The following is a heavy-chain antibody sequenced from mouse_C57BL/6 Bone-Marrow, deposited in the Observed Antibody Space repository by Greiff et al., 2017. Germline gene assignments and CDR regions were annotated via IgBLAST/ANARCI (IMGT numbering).Heavy chain of an antibody. D-gene: IGHD1-1*01. V-gene: IGHV1-53*01. CDR3: ARGDYYGSSPYYYAMDY. CDR2: INPSNGGT. Sequence: QVQLQQPGTELVKPGASVKLSCKASGYTFTSYWMHWVKQRPGHGLEWIGNINPSNGGTNYNEKFKSKATLTVDKSSSTAYMQLSSLTSEDSAVYYCARGDYYGSSPYYYAMDYWGQGTSVTVSS. J-gene: IGHJ4*01. CDR1: GYTFTSYW.